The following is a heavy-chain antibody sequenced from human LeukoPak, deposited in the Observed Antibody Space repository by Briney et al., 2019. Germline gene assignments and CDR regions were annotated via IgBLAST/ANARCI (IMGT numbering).Heavy chain of an antibody. Sequence: ASVEVSCKASGGTFSSYAISWVRQAPGQGLEWMGGIIPIFGTANYAQKFQGRVTITADESTSTAYMELSSLRSEDTAVYYCARIGWTPVGVVIIGAFDIWGQGTMVTVSS. CDR2: IIPIFGTA. J-gene: IGHJ3*02. V-gene: IGHV1-69*13. D-gene: IGHD3-3*01. CDR3: ARIGWTPVGVVIIGAFDI. CDR1: GGTFSSYA.